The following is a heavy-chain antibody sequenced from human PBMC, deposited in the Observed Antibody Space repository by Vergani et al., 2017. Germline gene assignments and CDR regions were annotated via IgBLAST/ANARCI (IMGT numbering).Heavy chain of an antibody. Sequence: QVQLVQSGAEVKKPGSSVKVSCKASGGTFSSYAISWVRQAPGQGLERMGGIIPIFGTANYAQKFQGRVTITADKSTSTAYMELSSLRSEDTAVYYCARGGYYYDSSGYYYYGMDVWGQGTTVTVSS. D-gene: IGHD3-22*01. J-gene: IGHJ6*02. CDR1: GGTFSSYA. V-gene: IGHV1-69*06. CDR3: ARGGYYYDSSGYYYYGMDV. CDR2: IIPIFGTA.